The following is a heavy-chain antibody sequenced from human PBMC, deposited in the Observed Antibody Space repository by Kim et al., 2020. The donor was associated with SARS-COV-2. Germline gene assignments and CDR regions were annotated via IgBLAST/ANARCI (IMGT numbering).Heavy chain of an antibody. V-gene: IGHV1-2*05. CDR1: GYTFTAHY. CDR3: ARGNTETIDY. J-gene: IGHJ4*02. Sequence: ASVKVSCKTSGYTFTAHYLHWVRQAPGQGLEWMGRINPSSGGTNYAQKFQGRVTMTRDTPISTAYMELSRLRSDDTVVYYCARGNTETIDYWGQGTLVTVSS. CDR2: INPSSGGT.